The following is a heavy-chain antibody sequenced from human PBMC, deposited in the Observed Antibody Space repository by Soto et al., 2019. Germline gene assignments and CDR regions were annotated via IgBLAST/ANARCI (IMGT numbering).Heavy chain of an antibody. Sequence: PSETLSLTCAVSGVSISSYYWIWIRVRPGRGLEWISSTYYSGTNNYPPSLKSRVTIAVDTYKNHFLMRMTSVTAAATAVYYCVFVVCTGSGHAIDPWGPGTLVTVSS. V-gene: IGHV4-59*01. D-gene: IGHD2-8*02. J-gene: IGHJ5*02. CDR3: VFVVCTGSGHAIDP. CDR2: TYYSGTN. CDR1: GVSISSYY.